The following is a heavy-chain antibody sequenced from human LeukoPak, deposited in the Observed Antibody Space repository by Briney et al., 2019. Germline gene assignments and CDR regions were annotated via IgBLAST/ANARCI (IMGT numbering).Heavy chain of an antibody. D-gene: IGHD2-2*01. CDR2: MSPNSGNT. CDR1: GYTFTSYD. J-gene: IGHJ4*02. V-gene: IGHV1-8*01. Sequence: ASVKVSCKASGYTFTSYDINWVRQATGQGLEWMGWMSPNSGNTGYAQKFQGRLTMTRDTSISTAYMELSSLTSEDTAIYYCATAGSGLIPAAIFHWGQGTLVTVSS. CDR3: ATAGSGLIPAAIFH.